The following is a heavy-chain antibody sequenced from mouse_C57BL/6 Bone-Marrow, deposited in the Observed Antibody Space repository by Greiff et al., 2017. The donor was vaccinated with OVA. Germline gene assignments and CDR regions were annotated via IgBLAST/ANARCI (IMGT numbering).Heavy chain of an antibody. D-gene: IGHD2-3*01. CDR2: ISNGGGST. V-gene: IGHV5-12*01. CDR1: GFTFSYYY. J-gene: IGHJ4*01. Sequence: EVQVVESGGGLVQPGGSLKLSCAASGFTFSYYYMYWVRQTPEKRLEWVAYISNGGGSTYYPDTVKGRFTISRDNAKNTLYLQMSRLKSEDTAMYYCVYDYDAMDYWGQGTSVTVSS. CDR3: VYDYDAMDY.